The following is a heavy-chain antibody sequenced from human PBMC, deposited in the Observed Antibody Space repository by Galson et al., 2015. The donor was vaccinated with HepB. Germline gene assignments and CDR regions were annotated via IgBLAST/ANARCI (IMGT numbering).Heavy chain of an antibody. V-gene: IGHV3-30-3*01. D-gene: IGHD3-22*01. J-gene: IGHJ3*02. CDR2: ISYDGSNK. CDR3: AREGRRYYDSSGYPPTTEIDAFDI. Sequence: SLRLSCAASGFTFSSYAMHWVRQAPGKGLEWVAVISYDGSNKYYADSVKGRFTISRDNSKNTLYLQMNSLRAEDTAVYYCAREGRRYYDSSGYPPTTEIDAFDIWGQGTMVTVSS. CDR1: GFTFSSYA.